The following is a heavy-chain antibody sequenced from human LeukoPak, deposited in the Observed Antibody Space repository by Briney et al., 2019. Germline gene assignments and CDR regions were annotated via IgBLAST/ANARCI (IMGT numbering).Heavy chain of an antibody. Sequence: GGSLRLSCAASGFTFSSYWMSWVRQAPGKGLEWVANVKQDGSEKYYVDSVKGRFTISRDNAKNSLYLQMNSLRAEDTAVYYCAKEQVVSPPWVSYFDYWAQGTLVTVSS. CDR3: AKEQVVSPPWVSYFDY. CDR2: VKQDGSEK. CDR1: GFTFSSYW. D-gene: IGHD1-26*01. V-gene: IGHV3-7*03. J-gene: IGHJ4*02.